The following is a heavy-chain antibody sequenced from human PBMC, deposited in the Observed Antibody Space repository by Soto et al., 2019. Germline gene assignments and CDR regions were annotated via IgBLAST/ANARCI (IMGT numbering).Heavy chain of an antibody. D-gene: IGHD5-18*01. CDR2: ISSSCSTI. J-gene: IGHJ6*02. CDR1: CFTFSIYE. CDR3: AREGGYSYGYGYYYGMDF. Sequence: LXLSCAASCFTFSIYEMNWVRQAPGKGLEWVSYISSSCSTIYYADSVKGRFTISRDNAKNSLYLQMNSLRAEDTAVYYCAREGGYSYGYGYYYGMDFWGQGTTVTVSS. V-gene: IGHV3-48*03.